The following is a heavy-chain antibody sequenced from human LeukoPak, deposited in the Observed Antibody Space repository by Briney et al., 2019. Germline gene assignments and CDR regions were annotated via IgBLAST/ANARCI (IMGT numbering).Heavy chain of an antibody. CDR2: ISSSSSTI. V-gene: IGHV3-48*01. D-gene: IGHD6-13*01. J-gene: IGHJ5*02. CDR3: ARGSRTAAGTLDP. Sequence: PGGSLRLSCAASGFTFSSYSMNWVRQAPGKGLEWVSYISSSSSTIYYADSVKGRFTISRDNAKNSLYLQMNSLRAEDTAVYYCARGSRTAAGTLDPWGQGTLVTVSS. CDR1: GFTFSSYS.